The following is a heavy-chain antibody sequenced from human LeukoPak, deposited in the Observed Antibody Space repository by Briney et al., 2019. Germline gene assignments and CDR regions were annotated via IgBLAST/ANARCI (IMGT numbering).Heavy chain of an antibody. Sequence: PGRSLRLSCAASGFTFSSYAMHWVRQAPGKGLEWVAVISYDGSNKYYADSVKGRFTISIDNSKNTLYLQMNSLRAEDTAVYYCARDSDLTGLLLGYFDYWGQGTLVTASS. CDR2: ISYDGSNK. CDR1: GFTFSSYA. CDR3: ARDSDLTGLLLGYFDY. V-gene: IGHV3-30-3*01. D-gene: IGHD3-22*01. J-gene: IGHJ4*02.